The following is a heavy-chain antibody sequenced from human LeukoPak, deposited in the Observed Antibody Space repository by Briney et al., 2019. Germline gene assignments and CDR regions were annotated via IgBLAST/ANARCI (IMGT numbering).Heavy chain of an antibody. D-gene: IGHD5-24*01. CDR3: ARAASGMATMYFDY. Sequence: GASVKVSCKASGYTFTGYYMHWVRQAPGQGLEWMGWINPNSGGTNYAQKFQGRVTMTRDTSISTAYMELSRLRSDDTAVYYCARAASGMATMYFDYWGQGTLVTVSS. CDR1: GYTFTGYY. V-gene: IGHV1-2*02. CDR2: INPNSGGT. J-gene: IGHJ4*02.